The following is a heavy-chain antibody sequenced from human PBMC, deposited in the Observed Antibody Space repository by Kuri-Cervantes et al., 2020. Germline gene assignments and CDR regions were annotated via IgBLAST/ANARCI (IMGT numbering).Heavy chain of an antibody. CDR3: ARGALVGAIYCDE. Sequence: ASVKVSCKASGYTFTGYYMHWVRQAPGQGLEWMGWINPNSGGTNYAQKFQGRVTMTRDTSISTAYMELSRLRSDDTAVYYCARGALVGAIYCDEWGQGTLVTVSS. CDR2: INPNSGGT. V-gene: IGHV1-2*02. J-gene: IGHJ4*02. CDR1: GYTFTGYY. D-gene: IGHD1-26*01.